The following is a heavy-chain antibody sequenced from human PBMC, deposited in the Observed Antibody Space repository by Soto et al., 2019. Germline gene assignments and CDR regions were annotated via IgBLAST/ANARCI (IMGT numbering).Heavy chain of an antibody. J-gene: IGHJ6*02. CDR3: ARLMTNYATDYYYCGLDV. CDR2: IYHSGST. D-gene: IGHD1-7*01. V-gene: IGHV4-4*02. CDR1: GGSISSSNW. Sequence: SETLSLTCAVSGGSISSSNWWGWVRQPPGKGLEWIGEIYHSGSTNYNPSLKSRVTISVDKSKNQFSLKLSSVTAADTAVYYCARLMTNYATDYYYCGLDVWGQGTTVTVSS.